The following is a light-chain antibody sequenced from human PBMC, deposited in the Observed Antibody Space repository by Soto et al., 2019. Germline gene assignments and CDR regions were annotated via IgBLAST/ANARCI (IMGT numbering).Light chain of an antibody. V-gene: IGKV3-11*01. CDR2: DAY. CDR1: QSVSSY. Sequence: EIVLTQSPAALSLSPGERATLSCRASQSVSSYLAWYQQKPGQAPRLLIYDAYKRPTGIPARFSGSGSGTDFTLTISSLEPEDFAVYYCQQRRNWPPITFGQGTRLEIK. J-gene: IGKJ5*01. CDR3: QQRRNWPPIT.